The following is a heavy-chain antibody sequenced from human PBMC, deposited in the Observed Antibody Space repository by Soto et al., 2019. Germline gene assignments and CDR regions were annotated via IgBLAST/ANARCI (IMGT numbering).Heavy chain of an antibody. V-gene: IGHV4-59*01. Sequence: NPSETLSLTCTVSGGSIRNYYWSWVRQPPGKGLEWIGCIYYIGYTNYNPSLKSRVTISVDTSKNQFSLSLSSVTAADTAVYYCVRDQDFITGDNWFDPWGQGTLVTVSS. D-gene: IGHD3-16*01. CDR3: VRDQDFITGDNWFDP. CDR2: IYYIGYT. J-gene: IGHJ5*02. CDR1: GGSIRNYY.